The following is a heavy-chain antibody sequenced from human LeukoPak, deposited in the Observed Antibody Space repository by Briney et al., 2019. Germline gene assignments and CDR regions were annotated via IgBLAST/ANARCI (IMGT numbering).Heavy chain of an antibody. CDR1: GYTFTSYY. CDR2: INPSGGST. CDR3: ARTERYYDSSGKNYYYYYMDV. J-gene: IGHJ6*03. Sequence: ASVKVSCKAFGYTFTSYYMHWVRQAPGQGLEWMEIINPSGGSTTYAQKFQGRVTMTRDTSISTAYMELSRLRSDDTAVYYCARTERYYDSSGKNYYYYYMDVWGKGTTVTVSS. D-gene: IGHD3-22*01. V-gene: IGHV1-46*01.